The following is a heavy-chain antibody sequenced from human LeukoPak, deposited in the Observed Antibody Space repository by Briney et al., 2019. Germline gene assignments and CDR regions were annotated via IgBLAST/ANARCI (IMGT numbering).Heavy chain of an antibody. D-gene: IGHD6-13*01. CDR1: GGTFSSYA. CDR3: ASAPRYSSSWPNNWFDP. J-gene: IGHJ5*02. Sequence: SVKVSCKASGGTFSSYAISWVRQAPGHGLEWMGGIIPIFGTANYAQKFQGRVTITADESTSTAYMELSSLRSEDTAVYFCASAPRYSSSWPNNWFDPWGQGTLVTVSS. CDR2: IIPIFGTA. V-gene: IGHV1-69*13.